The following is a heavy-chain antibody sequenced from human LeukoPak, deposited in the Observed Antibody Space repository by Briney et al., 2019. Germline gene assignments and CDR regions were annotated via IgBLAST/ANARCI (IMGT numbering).Heavy chain of an antibody. J-gene: IGHJ4*02. D-gene: IGHD3-22*01. CDR2: IGTAGDT. CDR3: AKVGYYDSSGEGDY. V-gene: IGHV3-13*01. CDR1: GFTFSSYD. Sequence: GGSLRLSCAASGFTFSSYDMHWVRQAPGKGLEWVSAIGTAGDTYYPDSVKGRFTISRDNSKNTLYLQMNSLRAEDTAVYYCAKVGYYDSSGEGDYWGQGTLVTVSS.